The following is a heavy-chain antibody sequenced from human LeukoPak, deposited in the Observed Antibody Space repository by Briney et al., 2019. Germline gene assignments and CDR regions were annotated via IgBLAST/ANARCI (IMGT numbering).Heavy chain of an antibody. CDR3: ARLWDSPNWLDP. V-gene: IGHV5-51*01. CDR1: GFSFSSYW. CDR2: IYPGDSDT. D-gene: IGHD1-26*01. J-gene: IGHJ5*02. Sequence: GESLKISCKGSGFSFSSYWVAWVRQMPGKGLEWMGIIYPGDSDTRYSPSFQGQVTISADKSISTASLQWSSLKASDTAMYYCARLWDSPNWLDPWGQGTLVTVSS.